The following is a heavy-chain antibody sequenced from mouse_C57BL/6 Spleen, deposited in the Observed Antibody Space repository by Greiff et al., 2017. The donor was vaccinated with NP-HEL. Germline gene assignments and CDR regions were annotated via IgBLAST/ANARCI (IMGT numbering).Heavy chain of an antibody. CDR2: IDPANGNT. Sequence: VQLQQSVAELVRPGASVKLSCTASGFNIKNTYMHWVKQRPEQGLEWIGRIDPANGNTKYAPKFQGKATITADTSSNTAYLQLSSLTSEDTAIYYWARRFITTVVATDWYFDVWGTGTTVTVSS. D-gene: IGHD1-1*01. J-gene: IGHJ1*03. CDR3: ARRFITTVVATDWYFDV. V-gene: IGHV14-3*01. CDR1: GFNIKNTY.